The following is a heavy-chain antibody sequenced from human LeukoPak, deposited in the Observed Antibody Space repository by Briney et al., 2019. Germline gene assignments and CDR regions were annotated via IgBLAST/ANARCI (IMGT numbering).Heavy chain of an antibody. CDR1: GGTFSSYA. CDR2: IIPILDIA. CDR3: ARELTTVTTLYYYYGMDV. V-gene: IGHV1-69*04. J-gene: IGHJ6*02. D-gene: IGHD4-17*01. Sequence: SVKVSFTASGGTFSSYAISWVRQAPGQGLEWMGRIIPILDIADYAQKFQGRVTITADKSTSTAYMELSSLRSEDTAVYYCARELTTVTTLYYYYGMDVWGQGTTVTVSS.